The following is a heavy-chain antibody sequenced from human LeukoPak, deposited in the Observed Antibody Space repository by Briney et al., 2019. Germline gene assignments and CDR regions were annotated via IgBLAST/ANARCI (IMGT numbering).Heavy chain of an antibody. J-gene: IGHJ3*01. Sequence: GGSLRLSCAASGFTFSSYPLHWVRQAPGKGLEWVTLISYDGSKIYYADSVKGRFSISRDNSKNTLYLQMDSLRAEDTAVYYCARESGWGLPHAFDFWGQGTMVTVSS. V-gene: IGHV3-30-3*01. CDR2: ISYDGSKI. CDR3: ARESGWGLPHAFDF. CDR1: GFTFSSYP. D-gene: IGHD3-3*01.